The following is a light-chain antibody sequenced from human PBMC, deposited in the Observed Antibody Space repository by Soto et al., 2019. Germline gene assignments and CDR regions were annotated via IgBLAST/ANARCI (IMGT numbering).Light chain of an antibody. J-gene: IGKJ1*01. Sequence: EIVMTQSPATLSVSPGERATLSCRASQSVSSNLAWYQQKPGQAPRLLIYGASNRATGIPDRFSGSASGTEFTLTISRLEPDDFAMYYCQQYDNFPQTFGQGTKV. CDR1: QSVSSN. CDR3: QQYDNFPQT. V-gene: IGKV3D-15*01. CDR2: GAS.